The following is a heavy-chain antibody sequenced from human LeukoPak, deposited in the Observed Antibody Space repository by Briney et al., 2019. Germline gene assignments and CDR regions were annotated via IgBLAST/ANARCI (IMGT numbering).Heavy chain of an antibody. Sequence: SQTLSLTCTVSGGSISSGDYYWSWIRQPPGKGLEWIGYIYYSGSTYYNPSPKSRVTISVDTSKNQFSLKLSSVTAADTAVYYCARGSLGTGTTFGYWGQGTLVTVSS. D-gene: IGHD1-1*01. V-gene: IGHV4-30-4*01. CDR1: GGSISSGDYY. J-gene: IGHJ4*02. CDR3: ARGSLGTGTTFGY. CDR2: IYYSGST.